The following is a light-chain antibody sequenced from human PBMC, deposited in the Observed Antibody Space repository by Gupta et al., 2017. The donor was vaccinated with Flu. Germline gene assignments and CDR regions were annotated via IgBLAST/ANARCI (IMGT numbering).Light chain of an antibody. CDR2: DET. CDR3: QVWDSSSDHVV. J-gene: IGLJ2*01. V-gene: IGLV3-21*02. Sequence: GQTARSTCGGNKIGSKSVHWFQQKPGQAPVLVVYDETDRPSGIPERFSGSNSGNTATLTISRVEAGDEADYYCQVWDSSSDHVVFGGGTKLTVL. CDR1: KIGSKS.